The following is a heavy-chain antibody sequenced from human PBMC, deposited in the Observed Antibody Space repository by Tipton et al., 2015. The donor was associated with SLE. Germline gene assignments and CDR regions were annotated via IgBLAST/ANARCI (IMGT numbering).Heavy chain of an antibody. CDR1: GFRLSDHW. CDR3: VTCVWGSAFD. CDR2: IKPDGREE. Sequence: SLRLSCVASGFRLSDHWMNWVRQAPEKGLEWVATIKPDGREEHYVDSVRGRFIISRDNARNSLFLQMNSLRVEDTAVYYCVTCVWGSAFDWGKGTTVTVSS. D-gene: IGHD3-16*01. V-gene: IGHV3-7*01. J-gene: IGHJ6*04.